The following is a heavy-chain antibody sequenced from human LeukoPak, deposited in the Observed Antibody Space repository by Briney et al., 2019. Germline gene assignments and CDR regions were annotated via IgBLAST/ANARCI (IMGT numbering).Heavy chain of an antibody. Sequence: PGGSLRLSCAASGFTFSRYSINWVRQAPGMGLERVSSISWSPNYLYYADSVKGRFTVSRDNAKNSLYLQMNSLRAEDSAVYYCARGLSTGYKNYFYGMDVWGQGTTVTVSS. D-gene: IGHD3-9*01. CDR2: ISWSPNYL. CDR1: GFTFSRYS. V-gene: IGHV3-21*01. J-gene: IGHJ6*02. CDR3: ARGLSTGYKNYFYGMDV.